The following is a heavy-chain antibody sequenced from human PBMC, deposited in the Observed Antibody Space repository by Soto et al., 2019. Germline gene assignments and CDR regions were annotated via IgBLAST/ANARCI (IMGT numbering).Heavy chain of an antibody. CDR2: ISGTSDSI. J-gene: IGHJ4*02. CDR1: GFTFSDYY. Sequence: VHLLESGGGLVQPGGSLRLSCAASGFTFSDYYMSWIRQVPGKGLEWVAYISGTSDSIPYADSVKGRFTISRDNAKNSLYLQMNSLRAEDTAVYYCARVGVVTAAGTSDYWGQGTLVTVSS. V-gene: IGHV3-11*06. CDR3: ARVGVVTAAGTSDY. D-gene: IGHD6-13*01.